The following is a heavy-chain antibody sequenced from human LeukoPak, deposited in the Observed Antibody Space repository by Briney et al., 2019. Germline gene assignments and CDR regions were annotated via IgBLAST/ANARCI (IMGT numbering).Heavy chain of an antibody. J-gene: IGHJ4*02. CDR1: GFTFSSYA. CDR3: ARDRGSSWYGPIDY. CDR2: IWSDGSNT. V-gene: IGHV3-33*01. Sequence: GGSLRLSCAASGFTFSSYAMHWVRQAPGKGLEWVAVIWSDGSNTYYADSVKGRFTISRDNSKNTLFLQMNSLRAEDTALYYCARDRGSSWYGPIDYWGQGTLVTVSS. D-gene: IGHD6-13*01.